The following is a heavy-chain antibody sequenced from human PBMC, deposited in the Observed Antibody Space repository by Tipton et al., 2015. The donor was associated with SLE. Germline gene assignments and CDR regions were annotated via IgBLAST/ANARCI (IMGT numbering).Heavy chain of an antibody. D-gene: IGHD4-23*01. CDR1: GGSISSSSYY. Sequence: LRLSCTVSGGSISSSSYYWGWIRQPPGKGLEWIGYIYYSGSTNYNPSLKSRVTISVDTSKNQFSLKLSSVTAADTAVYYCARTFPYGGFDPWGQGTLVTVSS. CDR2: IYYSGST. CDR3: ARTFPYGGFDP. J-gene: IGHJ5*02. V-gene: IGHV4-61*05.